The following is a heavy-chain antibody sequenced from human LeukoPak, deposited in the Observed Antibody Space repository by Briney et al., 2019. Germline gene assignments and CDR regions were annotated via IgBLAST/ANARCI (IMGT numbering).Heavy chain of an antibody. CDR2: ISGSSSYI. Sequence: GGSLRLSCAASGFTFSSYSMNWVRQAPGKGLEWVSSISGSSSYIYYADSVKGRFPISRANAKNSLYLQMNSLRAEDTAVYYCASQILAYCSGGRCYSTRDYWGQGTLVTVSS. J-gene: IGHJ4*02. V-gene: IGHV3-21*06. D-gene: IGHD2-15*01. CDR1: GFTFSSYS. CDR3: ASQILAYCSGGRCYSTRDY.